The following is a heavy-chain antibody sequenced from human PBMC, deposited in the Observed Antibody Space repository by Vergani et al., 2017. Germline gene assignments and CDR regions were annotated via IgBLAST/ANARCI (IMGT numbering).Heavy chain of an antibody. CDR3: ARKHISNYYDSSGYYYMGYYYGMDV. CDR2: ISSSGSTI. J-gene: IGHJ6*02. Sequence: QVQLVESGGGLVKPGGSLRLSCAASGCTFSDYYMSWIRQAPGKGLEWGSYISSSGSTIYYADSVKGRFTISRDNAKNSLYLQMNSLRAEDTAVYYCARKHISNYYDSSGYYYMGYYYGMDVWGQGPTVTVSS. V-gene: IGHV3-11*01. CDR1: GCTFSDYY. D-gene: IGHD3-22*01.